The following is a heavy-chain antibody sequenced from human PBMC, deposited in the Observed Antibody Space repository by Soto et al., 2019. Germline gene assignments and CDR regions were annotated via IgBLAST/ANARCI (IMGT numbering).Heavy chain of an antibody. CDR2: IDSDGSRT. J-gene: IGHJ4*02. V-gene: IGHV3-74*01. CDR3: VRGLDVDN. CDR1: GLTFSSYW. Sequence: EVQLVESGGDLVQPGGSLRLSCAVSGLTFSSYWMHWVRQAPGKGLDWVSRIDSDGSRTNYADSVKGRFTISRDNAKNTLYLQMNSLRADDTSVYYCVRGLDVDNWCQGTLVIGSS.